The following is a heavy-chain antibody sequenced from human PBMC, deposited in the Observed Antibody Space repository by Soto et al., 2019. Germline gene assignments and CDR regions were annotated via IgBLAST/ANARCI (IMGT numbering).Heavy chain of an antibody. CDR1: GGSFCGYY. CDR2: INHSGST. CDR3: ARGRRIAAAGTWYFDL. J-gene: IGHJ2*01. D-gene: IGHD6-13*01. V-gene: IGHV4-34*01. Sequence: QVQLQQWGAGLLKPSETLSLTCAVYGGSFCGYYWSWIRQPPGKGLEWIGEINHSGSTNYNPSLKSRVTISVDTSKNQFSLKLSSVTAADTAVYYCARGRRIAAAGTWYFDLWGRGTLVTVSS.